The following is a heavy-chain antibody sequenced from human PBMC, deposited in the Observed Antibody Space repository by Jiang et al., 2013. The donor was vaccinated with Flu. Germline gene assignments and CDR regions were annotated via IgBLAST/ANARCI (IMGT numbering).Heavy chain of an antibody. CDR2: IYYSGYT. CDR1: GDSISNYY. J-gene: IGHJ6*02. Sequence: GLLKPSETLSLTCTVSGDSISNYYWSWIRQPPGKGLDWIGYIYYSGYTNYNPSLKSRVTISVDTSKNQFSLKLSPVTAADTAVYYCARAGPLTGYSPTYGMDVWGQGTTVTVSS. V-gene: IGHV4-59*01. CDR3: ARAGPLTGYSPTYGMDV. D-gene: IGHD3-9*01.